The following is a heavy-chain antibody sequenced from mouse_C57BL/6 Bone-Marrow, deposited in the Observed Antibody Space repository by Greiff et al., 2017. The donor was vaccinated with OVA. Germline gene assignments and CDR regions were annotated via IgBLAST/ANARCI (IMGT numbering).Heavy chain of an antibody. CDR1: GFTFSDYG. J-gene: IGHJ3*01. Sequence: DVHLVESGGGLVKPGGSLKLSCAASGFTFSDYGMHWVRQAPEKGLEWVAYISSGSSTIYYADTVKGRFTISRDNAKNTLFLQMTSLRAEDTAMYYCARWYGSRGGCAYWGQGTLVTVSA. D-gene: IGHD1-1*01. CDR3: ARWYGSRGGCAY. V-gene: IGHV5-17*01. CDR2: ISSGSSTI.